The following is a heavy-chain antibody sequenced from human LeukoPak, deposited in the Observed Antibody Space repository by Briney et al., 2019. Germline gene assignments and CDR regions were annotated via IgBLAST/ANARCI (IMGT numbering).Heavy chain of an antibody. CDR1: GGSISSGSYY. Sequence: PSQTLSLTCTVSGGSISSGSYYWSWIRQPAGKGLEWIGRIYTSGSTNYNPSLKSRVTISVDTSKNQFSLKLSSVTAADTAVYYCARDLGGELSSAADYWGQGTLVTVSS. CDR3: ARDLGGELSSAADY. CDR2: IYTSGST. V-gene: IGHV4-61*02. J-gene: IGHJ4*02. D-gene: IGHD3-16*02.